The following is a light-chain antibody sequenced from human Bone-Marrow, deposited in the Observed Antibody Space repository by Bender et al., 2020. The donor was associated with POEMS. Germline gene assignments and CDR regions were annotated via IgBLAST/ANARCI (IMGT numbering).Light chain of an antibody. V-gene: IGLV2-11*01. J-gene: IGLJ1*01. Sequence: QSALTQPASVSGSLGQSITISCTGTSSDVGAYNYVSWYQQHPGKAPKVMIYDVSKRPSGVPDRFSGSKSGNTASLTISGLQAEDEADYYCCSYAGGYTYVFGTGTEVTVL. CDR2: DVS. CDR3: CSYAGGYTYV. CDR1: SSDVGAYNY.